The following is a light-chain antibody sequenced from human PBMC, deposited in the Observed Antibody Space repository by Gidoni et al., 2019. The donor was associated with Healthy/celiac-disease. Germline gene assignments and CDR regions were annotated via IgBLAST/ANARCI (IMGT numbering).Light chain of an antibody. V-gene: IGKV3-15*01. CDR3: QQYNPWPLT. J-gene: IGKJ4*01. Sequence: EIVMTESPATLSVSPGERATLSCRASQSVSSNLAWYQQKPGQAPRLRIYGASTRATGIPARFSGSGSGTDFTLTISSLQSEEFAVYYCQQYNPWPLTFGGGTKVEIK. CDR2: GAS. CDR1: QSVSSN.